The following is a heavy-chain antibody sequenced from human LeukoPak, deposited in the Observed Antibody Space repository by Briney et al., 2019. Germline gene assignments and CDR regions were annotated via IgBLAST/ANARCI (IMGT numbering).Heavy chain of an antibody. V-gene: IGHV4-59*01. CDR3: ARFPNYYDSRGEDY. CDR1: GGSISSYY. D-gene: IGHD3-22*01. Sequence: PPETLSLTCTVSGGSISSYYWSWIRQPPGKGLEWIGYIYYSGSTNYNPSLKSRVTISVDTSKNQFSLKLSSVTAADTAVYFCARFPNYYDSRGEDYWGQGTLVTVSS. J-gene: IGHJ4*02. CDR2: IYYSGST.